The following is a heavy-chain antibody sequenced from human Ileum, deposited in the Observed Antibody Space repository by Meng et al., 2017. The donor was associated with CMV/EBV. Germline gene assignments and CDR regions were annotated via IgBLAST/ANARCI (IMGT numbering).Heavy chain of an antibody. CDR1: GGSVSRGSDY. Sequence: SETLSLTCTVSGGSVSRGSDYWSWIRQPPGEGLEWIGYIYYSGSTNYNPSLKSRVSMSVDSSKNQFSLKLRSVTVADTATYYCASPTGSYGNYAYWGQGILVAVSS. CDR2: IYYSGST. D-gene: IGHD4-11*01. J-gene: IGHJ4*02. V-gene: IGHV4-61*01. CDR3: ASPTGSYGNYAY.